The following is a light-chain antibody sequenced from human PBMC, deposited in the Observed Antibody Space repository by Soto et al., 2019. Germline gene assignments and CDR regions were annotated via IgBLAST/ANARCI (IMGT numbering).Light chain of an antibody. CDR3: QQGYNSPLT. V-gene: IGKV1-39*01. CDR2: SAS. CDR1: QTVSRY. J-gene: IGKJ1*01. Sequence: DIEMTQSPSSLSASVGDRASITCRASQTVSRYLAWFQQKPGQAPSLLIYSASTLDSGIPSRFSGSGSGTDFTLTITNLQPEDFAVYYCQQGYNSPLTFGQGTKLEI.